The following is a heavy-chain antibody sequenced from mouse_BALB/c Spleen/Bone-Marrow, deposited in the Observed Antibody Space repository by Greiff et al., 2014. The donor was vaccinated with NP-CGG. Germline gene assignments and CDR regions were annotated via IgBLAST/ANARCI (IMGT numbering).Heavy chain of an antibody. V-gene: IGHV2-9*02. CDR3: ARITTATGAMDY. CDR1: GFSLTTYG. J-gene: IGHJ4*01. Sequence: QVQLKESGPGLVAPSQSLSITCTVSGFSLTTYGVHWVRQPPGKGLEWLGVLWADGSTNYNSVLMSRLSISKDNSKSQVFLKMNSLQTDDTAMYYCARITTATGAMDYWGQGTSVTVSS. CDR2: LWADGST. D-gene: IGHD1-2*01.